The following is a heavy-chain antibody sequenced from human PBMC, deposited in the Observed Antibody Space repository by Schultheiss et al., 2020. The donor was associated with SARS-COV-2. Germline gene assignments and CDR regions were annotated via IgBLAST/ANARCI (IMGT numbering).Heavy chain of an antibody. CDR1: GGSFSGYY. CDR3: ARGYYDFWSGYHNWFDP. V-gene: IGHV4-34*01. Sequence: SQTLSLTCAVYGGSFSGYYWSWIRQPPGKGLEWIGEINHSGSTNYNPSLKSRVTISVDTSKNQFSLKLSSVTAADTAVYYCARGYYDFWSGYHNWFDPWGQGTLVTVSS. J-gene: IGHJ5*02. CDR2: INHSGST. D-gene: IGHD3-3*01.